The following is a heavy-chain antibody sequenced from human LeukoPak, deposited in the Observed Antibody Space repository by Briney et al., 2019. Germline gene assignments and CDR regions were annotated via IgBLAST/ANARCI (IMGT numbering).Heavy chain of an antibody. V-gene: IGHV4-59*01. CDR2: IFYSGTI. Sequence: SETLSLTCTFSGGSTSNYYWNWLRQPPGKGLEWIGYIFYSGTINYNPSLKSRATISVDTSKNQFSLKLISVTAADTAVYYCATTRIPAAQVDFWGQGVLVTVSS. J-gene: IGHJ4*02. CDR1: GGSTSNYY. D-gene: IGHD6-13*01. CDR3: ATTRIPAAQVDF.